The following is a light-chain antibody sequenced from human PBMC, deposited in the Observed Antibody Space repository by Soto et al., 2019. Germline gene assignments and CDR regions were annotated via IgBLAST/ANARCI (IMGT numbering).Light chain of an antibody. CDR3: QQYGSSPAT. Sequence: EIVLTQSPGTLSLSPGERATLSCRASQSISGSHLAWYQQKPGQAPGLLMYGASNRATGIPDRFSGSGSGTDSTLTISRVEPEDFAVYFCQQYGSSPATFGPGTKVDI. V-gene: IGKV3-20*01. J-gene: IGKJ3*01. CDR2: GAS. CDR1: QSISGSH.